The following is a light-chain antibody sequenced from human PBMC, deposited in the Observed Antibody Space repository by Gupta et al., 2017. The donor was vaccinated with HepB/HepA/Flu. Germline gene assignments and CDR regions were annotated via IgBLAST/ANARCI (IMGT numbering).Light chain of an antibody. CDR2: EVS. CDR1: SSDVGSYNL. CDR3: CSYAGSSTYV. J-gene: IGLJ1*01. V-gene: IGLV2-23*02. Sequence: QSALTQPASVSGSPGQSIPISGTGTSSDVGSYNLVSWYQQHPGKAPTLMIYEVSKRPSGVSNRFSGSKSGNTASLTISGLQAEDEADYYCCSYAGSSTYVFGTGTKVTVL.